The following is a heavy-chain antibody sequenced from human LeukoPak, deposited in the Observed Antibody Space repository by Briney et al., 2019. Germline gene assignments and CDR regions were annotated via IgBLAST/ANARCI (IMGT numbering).Heavy chain of an antibody. D-gene: IGHD3-3*01. CDR3: VAEYFDFSTGSN. CDR1: GLSISRYY. Sequence: GGSLRLSCVASGLSISRYYMSWVRQAPGKRPEWVGNIDQDGSERNYVDSVMGRFTISRDNAANSVYLQMNSLRDEDTAVYYCVAEYFDFSTGSNWGQGTLVTVSS. J-gene: IGHJ4*02. CDR2: IDQDGSER. V-gene: IGHV3-7*01.